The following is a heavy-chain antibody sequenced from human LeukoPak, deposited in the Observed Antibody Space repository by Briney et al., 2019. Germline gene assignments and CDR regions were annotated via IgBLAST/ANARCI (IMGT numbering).Heavy chain of an antibody. CDR2: ISGYNGNT. V-gene: IGHV1-18*01. Sequence: GASVKVSCKAPGYTFTSYGISWVRQAPGQGLEWMAWISGYNGNTNYAQKFQGRVTTTTDTSTSTAYMELRSLRSDDTAVYYCARDERRYQLLASYFDYWGQGTLVTVSS. D-gene: IGHD2-2*01. CDR3: ARDERRYQLLASYFDY. J-gene: IGHJ4*02. CDR1: GYTFTSYG.